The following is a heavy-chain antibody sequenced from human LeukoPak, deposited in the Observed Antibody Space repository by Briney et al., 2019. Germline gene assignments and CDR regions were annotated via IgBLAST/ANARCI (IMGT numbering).Heavy chain of an antibody. J-gene: IGHJ4*02. D-gene: IGHD3-22*01. V-gene: IGHV4-61*01. CDR1: GVSVSSGNYY. CDR3: ARGQDDRSGTFDY. Sequence: SETLSLTCTVSGVSVSSGNYYLSWIRRPPGKGLDWITYMSPSGTTKYNPSLKSRVTTSVDTSRTQFSLRLSSVTAADTAVYYCARGQDDRSGTFDYWGQGILVTVSS. CDR2: MSPSGTT.